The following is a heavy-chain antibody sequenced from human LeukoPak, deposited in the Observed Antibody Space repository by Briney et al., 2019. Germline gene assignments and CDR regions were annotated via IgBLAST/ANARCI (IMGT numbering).Heavy chain of an antibody. CDR2: IYYSGST. J-gene: IGHJ5*02. CDR1: GGSISSGGYY. Sequence: SQTLSLTCTVSGGSISSGGYYWSWIRQLPGKGLEWIGYIYYSGSTYYNPSLKSRVTISVDTSKNQFSLKLSSVTAADTAAYYCARVGSSSWYDRSANWFDPWGQGTLVTVSS. V-gene: IGHV4-31*03. D-gene: IGHD6-13*01. CDR3: ARVGSSSWYDRSANWFDP.